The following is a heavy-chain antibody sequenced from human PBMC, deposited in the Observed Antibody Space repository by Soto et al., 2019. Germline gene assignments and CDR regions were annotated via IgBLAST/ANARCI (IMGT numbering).Heavy chain of an antibody. CDR3: ARGLTGDDYYYYYMDV. CDR2: INPNSGGT. Sequence: ASVKVSCKASGYTFTGYYMHWVRQAPGQGLEWMGWINPNSGGTNYAQKFQGWVTMTRDTSISTAYMELSRLRSDDTAVYYCARGLTGDDYYYYYMDVWGKGTTVTVSS. CDR1: GYTFTGYY. D-gene: IGHD7-27*01. J-gene: IGHJ6*03. V-gene: IGHV1-2*04.